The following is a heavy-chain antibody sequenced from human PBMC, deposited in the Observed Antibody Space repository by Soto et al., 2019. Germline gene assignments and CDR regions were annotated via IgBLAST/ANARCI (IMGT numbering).Heavy chain of an antibody. D-gene: IGHD2-2*01. CDR3: ARAGHIVVERGRKTNWFDP. J-gene: IGHJ5*02. V-gene: IGHV4-34*01. CDR1: GGSFSGYY. CDR2: INHSGST. Sequence: QVQLQQWGAGLLKPSETLSLTCAVYGGSFSGYYWSWIRQPPGKGLEWIGEINHSGSTNYIPSLKSRVTISVDTSKNQFSLKLSSVTAADTAVYYCARAGHIVVERGRKTNWFDPWGQGTLVTVSS.